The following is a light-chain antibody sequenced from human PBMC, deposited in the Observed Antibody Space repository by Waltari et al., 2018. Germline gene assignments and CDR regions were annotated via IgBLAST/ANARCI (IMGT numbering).Light chain of an antibody. Sequence: DIQMTQSPSTLSASVGDRVTITCRASQTISSWLAWYQQKAGKAPKLLIYDASTLESGVPSRFSGSGSGTEFTLNISSLHPDDFATYYCQQYDSFSYTFGQGTKLEIK. J-gene: IGKJ2*01. CDR3: QQYDSFSYT. CDR2: DAS. CDR1: QTISSW. V-gene: IGKV1-5*01.